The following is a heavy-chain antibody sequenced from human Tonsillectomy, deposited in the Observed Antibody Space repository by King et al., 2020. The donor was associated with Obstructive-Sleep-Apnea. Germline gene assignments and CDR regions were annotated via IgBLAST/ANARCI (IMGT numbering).Heavy chain of an antibody. J-gene: IGHJ4*02. CDR3: ARNFGGDSGN. V-gene: IGHV3-7*01. D-gene: IGHD4-23*01. Sequence: VQLVESGGGLVQPGGSLRLSCAASGFTFSNSGMRWVRQAPGQGLEWVANIKQDGSERYYVDPVKGRFTISRDNAKNSLYLQMNSLRAEDTAVYYCARNFGGDSGNWGQGTLVTVSS. CDR1: GFTFSNSG. CDR2: IKQDGSER.